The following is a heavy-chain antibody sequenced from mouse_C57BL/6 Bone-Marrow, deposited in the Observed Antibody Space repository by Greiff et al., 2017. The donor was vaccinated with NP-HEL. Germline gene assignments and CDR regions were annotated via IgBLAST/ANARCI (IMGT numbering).Heavy chain of an antibody. CDR3: ARGITTVVARYWYFDV. CDR1: GCSITSGYY. CDR2: ISYDGSN. V-gene: IGHV3-6*01. J-gene: IGHJ1*03. Sequence: EVQLQESGPGLVKPSQSLSLTCSVTGCSITSGYYWNWIRQFPGNKLEWMGYISYDGSNNYNPSLQNRISITRDTSKNQFFLKLNSVTTEDTATYYCARGITTVVARYWYFDVWGTGTTVTVSS. D-gene: IGHD1-1*01.